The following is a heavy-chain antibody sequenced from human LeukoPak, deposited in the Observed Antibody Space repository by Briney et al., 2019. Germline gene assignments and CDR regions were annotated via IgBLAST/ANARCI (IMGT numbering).Heavy chain of an antibody. V-gene: IGHV4-39*07. CDR2: IYYSGST. CDR1: GGSISSGSYY. D-gene: IGHD6-6*01. Sequence: PSETLSLTCTVSGGSISSGSYYWSWIRQPAGKGLEWIGSIYYSGSTYYNPSLKSRVTISVDTSKNQFSLNLSSVTAADTAVYYCARALVGSSSGYFYYYMDVWGKGTTVTVSS. CDR3: ARALVGSSSGYFYYYMDV. J-gene: IGHJ6*03.